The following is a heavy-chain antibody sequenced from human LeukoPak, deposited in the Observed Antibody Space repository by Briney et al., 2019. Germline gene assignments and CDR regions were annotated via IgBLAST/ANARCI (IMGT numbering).Heavy chain of an antibody. D-gene: IGHD5-12*01. V-gene: IGHV1-46*01. CDR3: AGEYRHQPD. CDR2: INPSGGST. CDR1: GYTFTSYY. Sequence: ASVKVSCKASGYTFTSYYMHWVRQAPGQGLEWMGIINPSGGSTSYAQKFQGRFTMTWDTSISTAYMELSSLRSEDTAIYYCAGEYRHQPDWGQGTLVTVSS. J-gene: IGHJ4*02.